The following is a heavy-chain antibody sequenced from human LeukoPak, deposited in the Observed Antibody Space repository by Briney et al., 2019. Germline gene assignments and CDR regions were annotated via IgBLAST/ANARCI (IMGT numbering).Heavy chain of an antibody. CDR3: AREGEWLSYYFDY. V-gene: IGHV1-2*06. Sequence: ASVKVSCKTSGGTFRNYGFTWVRQAPGQGLEWMGRINPNSGGTNYAQKFQGRVTMTRDTSISTAYMELSRLRSDDTAVYYCAREGEWLSYYFDYWGQGTLVTVSS. CDR2: INPNSGGT. CDR1: GGTFRNYG. D-gene: IGHD3-3*01. J-gene: IGHJ4*02.